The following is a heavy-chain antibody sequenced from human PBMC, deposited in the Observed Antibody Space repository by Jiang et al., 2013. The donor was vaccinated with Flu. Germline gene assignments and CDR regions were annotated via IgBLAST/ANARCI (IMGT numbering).Heavy chain of an antibody. CDR3: ARDRMGGVGATTGPGGFDAFDI. V-gene: IGHV1-46*01. Sequence: KFQGRVTVTRDTSTSTVYMELSSLRSEDTAVYYCARDRMGGVGATTGPGGFDAFDIWGQGTMVTVSS. D-gene: IGHD1-26*01. J-gene: IGHJ3*02.